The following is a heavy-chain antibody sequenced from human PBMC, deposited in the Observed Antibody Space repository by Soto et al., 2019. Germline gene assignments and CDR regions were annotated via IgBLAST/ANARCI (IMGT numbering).Heavy chain of an antibody. D-gene: IGHD3-10*01. V-gene: IGHV3-23*01. CDR3: ANDTNRLMVRGVMIH. CDR2: ISGSGGST. Sequence: EVQLLESGGGLVQPGGSLRLSCAASGFTFSSYAMSWVRQAPGNGLECVSAISGSGGSTYYADSVKGRFTISRDNSKNTLYLQMNSLITEDTAVYYCANDTNRLMVRGVMIHWGQGTLVTVSS. CDR1: GFTFSSYA. J-gene: IGHJ4*02.